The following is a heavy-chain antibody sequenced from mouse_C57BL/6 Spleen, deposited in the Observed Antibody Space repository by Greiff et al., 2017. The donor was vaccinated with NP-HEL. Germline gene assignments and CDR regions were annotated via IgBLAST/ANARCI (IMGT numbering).Heavy chain of an antibody. CDR3: ARDYYYGSDGYFDV. CDR2: INPNYGTT. V-gene: IGHV1-39*01. Sequence: VQLQQSGPELVKPGASVKISCKASGYSFTDYNMNWVKQSNGKSLEWIGVINPNYGTTSYNQKFKGKATLTVDQSSSTAYMQLNSLTSEDSSVYCGARDYYYGSDGYFDVWGTGTTVTVSS. CDR1: GYSFTDYN. J-gene: IGHJ1*03. D-gene: IGHD1-1*01.